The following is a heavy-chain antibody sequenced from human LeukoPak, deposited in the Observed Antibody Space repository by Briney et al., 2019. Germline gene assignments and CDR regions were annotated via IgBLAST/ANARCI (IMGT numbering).Heavy chain of an antibody. CDR1: GGSISSGGYY. CDR3: ARASLRFGDIDY. CDR2: IYYSGST. V-gene: IGHV4-31*03. Sequence: SETLSLTCTVSGGSISSGGYYWSWIRQHPGKGLEWIGYIYYSGSTYYNPSLKSRVTISVDTSKNQFSLKLSSVTAADTAVYYCARASLRFGDIDYWGQGTLVPVSS. J-gene: IGHJ4*02. D-gene: IGHD3-10*01.